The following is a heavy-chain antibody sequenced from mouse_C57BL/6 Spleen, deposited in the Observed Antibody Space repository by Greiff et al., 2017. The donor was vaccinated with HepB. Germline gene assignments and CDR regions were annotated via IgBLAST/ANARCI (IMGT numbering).Heavy chain of an antibody. CDR2: INPNNGGT. CDR3: ARKGLRRGYFDV. Sequence: EVQLQQSGPELVKPGASVKIPCKASGYTFTDYNMDWVKQSHGKSLEWIGDINPNNGGTIYNQKFKGKATLTVDKSSSTAYMELRSLTSEDTAVYYCARKGLRRGYFDVWGTGTTVTVSS. V-gene: IGHV1-18*01. CDR1: GYTFTDYN. D-gene: IGHD2-4*01. J-gene: IGHJ1*03.